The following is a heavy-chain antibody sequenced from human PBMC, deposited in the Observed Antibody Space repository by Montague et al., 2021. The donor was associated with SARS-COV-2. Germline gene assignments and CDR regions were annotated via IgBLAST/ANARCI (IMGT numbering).Heavy chain of an antibody. CDR2: INHSGTS. CDR3: ARGRSTWVRGVIVTSYYYYYGIDV. CDR1: GGSFTENF. D-gene: IGHD3-10*01. Sequence: SETLSLTCAVYGGSFTENFWTWIRQPPGKGLEWIGEINHSGTSNYNASLRSRVTISIDMAKNQFSLRLSALAAADTAVYYCARGRSTWVRGVIVTSYYYYYGIDVWGQGTTVTVSS. V-gene: IGHV4-34*01. J-gene: IGHJ6*02.